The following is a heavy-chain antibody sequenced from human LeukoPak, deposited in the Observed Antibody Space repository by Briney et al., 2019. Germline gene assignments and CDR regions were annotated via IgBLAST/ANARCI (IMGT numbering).Heavy chain of an antibody. CDR3: ARRRYSSGWYDY. Sequence: SETLSLTCAVHGGSFSGYYWSWIRQPPGKGLEWIGEINHSGSTNYNPSLKSRVTISVGTSKNQFSLKLSSVTAADTAVYYCARRRYSSGWYDYWGQGTLVTVSS. V-gene: IGHV4-34*01. CDR2: INHSGST. J-gene: IGHJ4*02. CDR1: GGSFSGYY. D-gene: IGHD6-19*01.